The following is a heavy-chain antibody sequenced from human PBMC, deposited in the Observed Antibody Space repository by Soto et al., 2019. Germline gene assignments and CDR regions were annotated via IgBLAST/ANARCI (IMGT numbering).Heavy chain of an antibody. Sequence: SETLSLTCAVYGGSFSGYYWSWIRQPPGKGLEWIGEINHSGSTNYNPSLKSRVTISVDTSKNQFSLKLSSVTAADTALYYCASTELLWFLENWGQGTLVIVSS. CDR3: ASTELLWFLEN. V-gene: IGHV4-34*01. J-gene: IGHJ4*02. CDR1: GGSFSGYY. CDR2: INHSGST. D-gene: IGHD3-10*01.